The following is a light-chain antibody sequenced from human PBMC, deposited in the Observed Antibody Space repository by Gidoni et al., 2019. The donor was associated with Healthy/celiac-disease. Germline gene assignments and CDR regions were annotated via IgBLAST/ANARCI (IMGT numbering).Light chain of an antibody. CDR3: QSYDSSLSAVV. J-gene: IGLJ2*01. Sequence: QSVLTQPPSVSWAPGQRVTISCTGSSSNIGAGYDVHWYQQLPGTAPKLLIYGNSNRPSGVPDRFAGSKSGTSASLAITGLRAEDEADYYCQSYDSSLSAVVFGGGTKLTVL. V-gene: IGLV1-40*01. CDR1: SSNIGAGYD. CDR2: GNS.